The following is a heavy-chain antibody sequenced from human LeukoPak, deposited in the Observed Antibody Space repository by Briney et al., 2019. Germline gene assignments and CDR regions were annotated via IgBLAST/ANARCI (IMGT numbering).Heavy chain of an antibody. D-gene: IGHD2-15*01. Sequence: SETLSVSCTVSGGSISSSSYYWGWIRQPPGQGLEWFGSIYYSGRNYYNPSLKSRVTISVDASKNQFSLKLSSVTVADTAVYDCATRRVEYCSGGSCYSGRGACYIWRQGTMVTVSS. J-gene: IGHJ3*02. CDR1: GGSISSSSYY. V-gene: IGHV4-39*01. CDR2: IYYSGRN. CDR3: ATRRVEYCSGGSCYSGRGACYI.